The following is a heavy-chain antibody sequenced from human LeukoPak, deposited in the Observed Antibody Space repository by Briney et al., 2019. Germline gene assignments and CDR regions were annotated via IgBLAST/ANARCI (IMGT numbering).Heavy chain of an antibody. CDR1: GYSIRRGYY. CDR2: IYHSGNT. Sequence: PSETLSLTCTVSGYSIRRGYYWGWIRQPPGKGMEWIGSIYHSGNTYYNPSLKSRVIMSVDTSKNQFSLKLSSVTAADTAVYYCARGPGGAAGVYFDYWGQGTLVAVSS. D-gene: IGHD2-15*01. CDR3: ARGPGGAAGVYFDY. J-gene: IGHJ4*02. V-gene: IGHV4-38-2*02.